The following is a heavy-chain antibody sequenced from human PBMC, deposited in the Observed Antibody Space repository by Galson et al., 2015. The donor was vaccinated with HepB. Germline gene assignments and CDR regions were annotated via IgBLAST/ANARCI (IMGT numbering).Heavy chain of an antibody. J-gene: IGHJ4*02. Sequence: PALVKPTQTLTLTCTFSVFSLSTSGVGVGWIRQPPGKALEWLALIYWDDDKRYSPSLKSRLTITKDTSKNQVVLTMTNMDPVDTATYYCAHSTPQDGAYSSSWLFDYWGQGTLVTVSS. V-gene: IGHV2-5*02. D-gene: IGHD6-13*01. CDR1: VFSLSTSGVG. CDR3: AHSTPQDGAYSSSWLFDY. CDR2: IYWDDDK.